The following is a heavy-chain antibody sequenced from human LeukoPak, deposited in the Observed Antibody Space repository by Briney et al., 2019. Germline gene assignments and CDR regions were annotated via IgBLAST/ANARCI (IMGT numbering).Heavy chain of an antibody. Sequence: GGSLRLSCAASGFTLSTYAMSWVRQAPGKGLEWVSAISASGGSTYYADSVKGRFTISRDNSKNTLYLQMNSLRAEDTAVYYCAKETNYCSGGSCYYEFDYWGQGTVATVSS. CDR3: AKETNYCSGGSCYYEFDY. CDR2: ISASGGST. D-gene: IGHD2-15*01. J-gene: IGHJ4*02. CDR1: GFTLSTYA. V-gene: IGHV3-23*01.